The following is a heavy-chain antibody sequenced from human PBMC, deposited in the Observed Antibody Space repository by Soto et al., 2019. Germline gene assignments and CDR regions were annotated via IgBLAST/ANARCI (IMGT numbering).Heavy chain of an antibody. J-gene: IGHJ4*02. Sequence: QVQLVQSGAEVKKPGASVKVSCKASGYTFTGYYMHWVRQAPGQGLDWMGWINPNSGGTNYAQKLQGWVTMTRATSISTAYMELSRLRYDDTAVYYCARDPDSSSWYGTRGSYFDYWGQGTLVTVSS. D-gene: IGHD6-13*01. CDR1: GYTFTGYY. CDR3: ARDPDSSSWYGTRGSYFDY. V-gene: IGHV1-2*04. CDR2: INPNSGGT.